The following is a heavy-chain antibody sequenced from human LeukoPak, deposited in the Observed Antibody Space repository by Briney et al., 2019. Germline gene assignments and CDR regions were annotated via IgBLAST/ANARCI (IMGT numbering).Heavy chain of an antibody. V-gene: IGHV5-51*01. CDR2: IYHGDFDT. J-gene: IGHJ6*02. Sequence: GESLKISCKSSGVTFTTYWVAWVRQMPGKGLEWLGTIYHGDFDTRYSPSFQGQVTISADRSISTAYLQWSGLKASDTAMYYCARAINYYGGLDVWGQGTTITVSS. CDR1: GVTFTTYW. CDR3: ARAINYYGGLDV.